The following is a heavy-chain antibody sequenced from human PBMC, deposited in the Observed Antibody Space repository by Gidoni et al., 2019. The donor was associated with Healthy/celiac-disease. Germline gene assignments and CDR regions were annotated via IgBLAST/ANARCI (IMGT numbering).Heavy chain of an antibody. J-gene: IGHJ5*02. V-gene: IGHV4-39*01. CDR2: IYYSGST. D-gene: IGHD2-8*02. CDR1: GGSISSSRYY. CDR3: ARGRYCTGGVCHTTTLLDP. Sequence: QLQLQESGPGLVKPSETLSLTCTVSGGSISSSRYYWGWIRQPPGKGLEWIGSIYYSGSTYYNPSLKSRVTISVDTSKNQFSLKLSSVTAADTAVYYCARGRYCTGGVCHTTTLLDPWGQGTLVTVSS.